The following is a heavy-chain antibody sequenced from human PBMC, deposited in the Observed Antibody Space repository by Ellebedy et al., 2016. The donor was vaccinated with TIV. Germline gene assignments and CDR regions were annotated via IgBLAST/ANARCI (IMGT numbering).Heavy chain of an antibody. Sequence: SVKVSCXASGGTFSSYAISWVRQAPGQGLEWMGGIIPIFGTANYAQKFQGRVTITADESTSTAYMELSSLRSEDTAVYYCARGVPNCSSTSCYRERLYYYYMDVWGKGTTVTVSS. CDR3: ARGVPNCSSTSCYRERLYYYYMDV. CDR2: IIPIFGTA. CDR1: GGTFSSYA. V-gene: IGHV1-69*13. D-gene: IGHD2-2*01. J-gene: IGHJ6*03.